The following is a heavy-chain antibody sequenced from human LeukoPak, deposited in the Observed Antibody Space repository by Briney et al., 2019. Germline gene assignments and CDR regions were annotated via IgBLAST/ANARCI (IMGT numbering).Heavy chain of an antibody. CDR1: GFTFSSYA. V-gene: IGHV3-30*04. J-gene: IGHJ4*02. CDR2: ISYDGTNK. Sequence: PGRSLRLSCAASGFTFSSYAMHWVRQAPGRGLEWVAVISYDGTNKYYADSVKGRFTISRDNSKNTLHLQMNSLRADDTAVYYCAGGLGTNACFDYWGQGTLVTVSS. CDR3: AGGLGTNACFDY. D-gene: IGHD7-27*01.